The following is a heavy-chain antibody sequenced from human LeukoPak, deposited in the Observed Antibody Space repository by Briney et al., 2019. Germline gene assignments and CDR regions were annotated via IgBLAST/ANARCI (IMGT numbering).Heavy chain of an antibody. CDR1: GFTVSSNY. CDR2: IYSGGST. D-gene: IGHD4-17*01. Sequence: GGSLRLSCAASGFTVSSNYMSWVRQAPGKGLEWVSVIYSGGSTYYADSVKGRFTISRDNSKNTLYLQMNSLRAEDTAVYYCARDATTVTRGYFDYWGQGTLVTVSS. J-gene: IGHJ4*02. V-gene: IGHV3-66*01. CDR3: ARDATTVTRGYFDY.